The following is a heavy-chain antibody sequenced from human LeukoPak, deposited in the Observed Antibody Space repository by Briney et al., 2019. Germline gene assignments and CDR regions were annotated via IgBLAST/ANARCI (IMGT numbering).Heavy chain of an antibody. CDR1: GYTFTSYD. J-gene: IGHJ4*02. Sequence: EASVKVSCKASGYTFTSYDINLVRQATGQGLEWMGWMNPNSYNTGYAQKFQGRLTMTRNTSISTAYMELSSLRSEDTAVYYCARSPHRYYFDYWGQGTLVTVSS. CDR3: ARSPHRYYFDY. V-gene: IGHV1-8*01. CDR2: MNPNSYNT.